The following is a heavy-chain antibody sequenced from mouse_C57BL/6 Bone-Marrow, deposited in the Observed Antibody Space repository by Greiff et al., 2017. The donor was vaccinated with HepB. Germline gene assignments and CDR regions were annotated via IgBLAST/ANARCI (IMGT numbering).Heavy chain of an antibody. D-gene: IGHD2-2*01. CDR3: ARGDGYDGGSAY. Sequence: VQLKQSGPELVKPGASVKISCKASGYTFTDYYMNWVKQSHGKSLEWIGDINPNNGGTSYNQKFKGKATLTVDKSSSTAYMELRSLTSEDSAVYYCARGDGYDGGSAYWGQGTLVTVSA. CDR1: GYTFTDYY. J-gene: IGHJ3*01. CDR2: INPNNGGT. V-gene: IGHV1-26*01.